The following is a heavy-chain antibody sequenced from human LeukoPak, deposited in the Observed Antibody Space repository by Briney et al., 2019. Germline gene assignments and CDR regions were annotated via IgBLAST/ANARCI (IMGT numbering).Heavy chain of an antibody. J-gene: IGHJ3*02. CDR2: INPNSGDT. CDR3: ARPRDYGDYDGFDI. CDR1: GYTFTGYY. D-gene: IGHD4-17*01. Sequence: ASVRVSCTASGYTFTGYYIHWMRQAPGHGLEWMGWINPNSGDTKYVQKFQGRVTMTRVTSIRTAYLDLRRLRSDDTAVYYCARPRDYGDYDGFDIWGPGTMVRVSS. V-gene: IGHV1-2*02.